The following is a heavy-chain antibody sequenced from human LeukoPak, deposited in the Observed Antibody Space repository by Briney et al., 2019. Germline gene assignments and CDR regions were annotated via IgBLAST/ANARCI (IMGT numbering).Heavy chain of an antibody. Sequence: ASETLSLTCTVSGGSISSYYWSWIRQPPGKGLEWIGYIYYSGSTNYNPSLKSRVTISVDTSKNQFSLKLSSVTAADTAVYYCARVHSSGSYREAYEYFQHWGQGTLVTVSS. CDR2: IYYSGST. V-gene: IGHV4-59*01. CDR1: GGSISSYY. D-gene: IGHD1-26*01. CDR3: ARVHSSGSYREAYEYFQH. J-gene: IGHJ1*01.